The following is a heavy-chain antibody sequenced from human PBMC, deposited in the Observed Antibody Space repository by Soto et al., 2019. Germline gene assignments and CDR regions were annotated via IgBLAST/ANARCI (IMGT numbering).Heavy chain of an antibody. Sequence: ASVKVSCKASGYTFTSYYMHWVRQAPGQGLEWMGIINPSGYGTSYAQKFQGRVTMTRDTSTSTFYMELRSLRSDDTAVYFCAGDGVVVPAPRYSFDYWGQGTLVTVYS. CDR3: AGDGVVVPAPRYSFDY. CDR1: GYTFTSYY. CDR2: INPSGYGT. V-gene: IGHV1-46*01. D-gene: IGHD2-2*01. J-gene: IGHJ4*02.